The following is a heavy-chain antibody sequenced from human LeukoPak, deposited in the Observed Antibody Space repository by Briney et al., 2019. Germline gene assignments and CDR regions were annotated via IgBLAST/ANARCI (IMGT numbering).Heavy chain of an antibody. CDR3: ARSGYCSGGTCYESAYYYYGMDA. Sequence: SETLSLTCTVSGGSISGYYWSWIRQPPGQGLEWIGYMYYSGSTNYNPSLKSRVTMSIDASKNQFSLSLKSVTASDTAVYYCARSGYCSGGTCYESAYYYYGMDAWGQGTTVTVSS. J-gene: IGHJ6*02. CDR2: MYYSGST. CDR1: GGSISGYY. V-gene: IGHV4-59*08. D-gene: IGHD2-15*01.